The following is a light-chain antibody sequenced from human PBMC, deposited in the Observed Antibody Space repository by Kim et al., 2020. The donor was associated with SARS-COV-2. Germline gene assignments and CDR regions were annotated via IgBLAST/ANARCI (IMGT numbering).Light chain of an antibody. CDR2: GAS. V-gene: IGKV3-20*01. CDR3: QQYGSSPGIT. J-gene: IGKJ5*01. Sequence: PGERATLSCRASQSVTSNYLAWYQQKPGQAPRLLIFGASSRAIGIPDRFTGSGSGTDFTLTISRLEPEDFAVYYCQQYGSSPGITFGQRTRL. CDR1: QSVTSNY.